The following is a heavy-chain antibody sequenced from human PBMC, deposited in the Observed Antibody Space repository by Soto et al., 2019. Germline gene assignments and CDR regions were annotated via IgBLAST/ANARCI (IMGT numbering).Heavy chain of an antibody. D-gene: IGHD6-13*01. CDR3: ATHGLGAAAGNYYGMDV. Sequence: GGSLRLSCAASGFTFSSYSMNWVRQAPGKGLEWVSYISSSSSTIYYADSVKGRFTISRDNAKNSLYLQMNSLRDEDTAVYYCATHGLGAAAGNYYGMDVWRQGTTVTVSS. V-gene: IGHV3-48*02. CDR1: GFTFSSYS. CDR2: ISSSSSTI. J-gene: IGHJ6*02.